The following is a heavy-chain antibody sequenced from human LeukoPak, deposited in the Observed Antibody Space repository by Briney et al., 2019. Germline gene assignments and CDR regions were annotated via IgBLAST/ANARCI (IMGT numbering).Heavy chain of an antibody. Sequence: GESLKISCQVSGYSFTNYWIGWVRQMPGKGLEWMGRIDPSDSYTNYSPSFQGHVTISADKSFSTAYLQWSSLKASDTAMYYCARIGSRTGTTHLGYDYWGQGTLVIVSS. CDR3: ARIGSRTGTTHLGYDY. CDR1: GYSFTNYW. J-gene: IGHJ4*02. CDR2: IDPSDSYT. V-gene: IGHV5-10-1*01. D-gene: IGHD1-1*01.